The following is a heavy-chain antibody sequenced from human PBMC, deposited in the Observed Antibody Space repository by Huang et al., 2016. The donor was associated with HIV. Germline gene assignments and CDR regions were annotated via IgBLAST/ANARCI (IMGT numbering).Heavy chain of an antibody. D-gene: IGHD3-3*01. CDR3: ATRTPGFLERLLFY. CDR1: GDILTQLS. CDR2: FDPEDGKT. Sequence: QVQLVQSGAEVRKHGASVTVSCKASGDILTQLSIHWVRQAPGKGLEWRGGFDPEDGKTNYEQKFQGRVTMTEDTARGTAYMELSGLKSEDTAMYYCATRTPGFLERLLFYWGQGTLVTVSS. J-gene: IGHJ4*01. V-gene: IGHV1-24*01.